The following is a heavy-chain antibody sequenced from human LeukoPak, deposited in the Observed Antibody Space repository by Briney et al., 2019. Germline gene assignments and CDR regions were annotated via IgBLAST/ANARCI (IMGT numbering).Heavy chain of an antibody. Sequence: SDTLSLICAVSGYSIISSNWLGWIRQPPGKGLEWIGGIYCSGSTYYNPYLKSRVTISVDATKKQFSRKLSSVTAANTPVYYCASQSPSGYYDSSGYYLLGLAFDYWGQGTLVSVSS. J-gene: IGHJ4*02. CDR1: GYSIISSNW. V-gene: IGHV4-28*01. D-gene: IGHD3-22*01. CDR2: IYCSGST. CDR3: ASQSPSGYYDSSGYYLLGLAFDY.